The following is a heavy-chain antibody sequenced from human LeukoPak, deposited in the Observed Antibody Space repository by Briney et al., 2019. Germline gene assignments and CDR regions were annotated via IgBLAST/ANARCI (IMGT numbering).Heavy chain of an antibody. J-gene: IGHJ6*03. D-gene: IGHD5-12*01. V-gene: IGHV1-46*01. CDR3: ARARISMGGYSRGGYMDV. CDR1: GYTFTSYH. Sequence: ASVKVSCKASGYTFTSYHLHWVRQAPGQGLEWMGIINPSGGSPNYAQKFQGRVTMTRATSISTAYMELSRLRSDDTAVYYCARARISMGGYSRGGYMDVWGKGTTVTISS. CDR2: INPSGGSP.